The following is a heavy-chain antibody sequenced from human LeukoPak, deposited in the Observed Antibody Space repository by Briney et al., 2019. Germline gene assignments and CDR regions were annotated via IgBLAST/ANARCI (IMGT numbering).Heavy chain of an antibody. J-gene: IGHJ4*02. CDR3: AREVEYSSSFDY. Sequence: PSETLSLTCTVSGGSISSYYWSWIRQPPGKGPEWIGYIYYSGSTNYNPSLKSRVTISVDTSKNQFSLKLSSVTAADTAVYYCAREVEYSSSFDYWGQGTLVTVSS. D-gene: IGHD6-6*01. V-gene: IGHV4-59*01. CDR2: IYYSGST. CDR1: GGSISSYY.